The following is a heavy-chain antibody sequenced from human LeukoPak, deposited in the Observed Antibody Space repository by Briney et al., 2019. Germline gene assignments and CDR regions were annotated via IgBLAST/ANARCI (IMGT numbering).Heavy chain of an antibody. V-gene: IGHV1-18*01. J-gene: IGHJ4*02. Sequence: ASVKVSCKASGYTFTSYGISWVRQAPGQGLEWMGWISAYNGNTNYAEKLQGRVTMTTDTSTSTVYMELSSLRSEDTAVYYCARAPGGGTFDYWGQGTLVTVSS. D-gene: IGHD2-15*01. CDR3: ARAPGGGTFDY. CDR1: GYTFTSYG. CDR2: ISAYNGNT.